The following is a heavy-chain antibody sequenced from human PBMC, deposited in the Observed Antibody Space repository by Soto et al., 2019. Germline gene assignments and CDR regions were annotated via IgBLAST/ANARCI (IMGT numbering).Heavy chain of an antibody. Sequence: SVPVSCTPSGGTFSSYAISWVRQAPGQGLEWMGGIIPIFGTANYAQKFQGRVTITADESTSTAYMELSSLRSEDTAVYYCARDKAIAVAGTGVPYYYYGMDVWGQGTTVTVS. CDR3: ARDKAIAVAGTGVPYYYYGMDV. V-gene: IGHV1-69*13. D-gene: IGHD6-19*01. CDR1: GGTFSSYA. J-gene: IGHJ6*02. CDR2: IIPIFGTA.